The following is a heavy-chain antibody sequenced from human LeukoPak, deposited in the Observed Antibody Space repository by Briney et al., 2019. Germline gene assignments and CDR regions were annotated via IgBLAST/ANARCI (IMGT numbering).Heavy chain of an antibody. J-gene: IGHJ4*02. CDR3: ARDLDDSSGADY. CDR2: IIPIFGTA. CDR1: GYTFSTYD. V-gene: IGHV1-69*05. D-gene: IGHD6-19*01. Sequence: SVKVSCKASGYTFSTYDINWVRQATGQGLEWMGGIIPIFGTANYAQKFQGRVTMTRDMSTSTVYMELSSLRSEDTAVYYCARDLDDSSGADYWGQGTLVTVSS.